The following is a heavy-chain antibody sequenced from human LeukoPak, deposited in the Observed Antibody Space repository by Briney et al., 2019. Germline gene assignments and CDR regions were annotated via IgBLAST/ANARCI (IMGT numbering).Heavy chain of an antibody. CDR1: GYSFTSYW. D-gene: IGHD5-18*01. V-gene: IGHV5-51*01. J-gene: IGHJ3*02. CDR3: ASFTQDTAMPVDAFGI. Sequence: GESLKISCKGSGYSFTSYWIGWVRQMPGKGLEWMGIIYPGDSDTRYSPSFQGQVTISADKSISTAYLQWSSLKASDTAMYYCASFTQDTAMPVDAFGIWGQGTMVTVPS. CDR2: IYPGDSDT.